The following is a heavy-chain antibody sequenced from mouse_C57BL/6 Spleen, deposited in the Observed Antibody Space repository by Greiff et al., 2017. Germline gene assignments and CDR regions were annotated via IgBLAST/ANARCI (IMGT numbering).Heavy chain of an antibody. CDR2: IYPGSGNT. D-gene: IGHD2-14*01. V-gene: IGHV1-76*01. CDR3: AREGVRFFDY. J-gene: IGHJ2*01. CDR1: GYTFTDYY. Sequence: VKLMESGAELVRPGASVKLSCKASGYTFTDYYINWVKQRPGQGLEWIARIYPGSGNTYYNEKFKGKATLTAEKSSSTAYMQLSSLTSEDSAVYFCAREGVRFFDYWGQGTTLTVSS.